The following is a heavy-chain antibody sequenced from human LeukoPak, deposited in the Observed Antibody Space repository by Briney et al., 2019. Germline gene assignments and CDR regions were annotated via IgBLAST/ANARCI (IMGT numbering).Heavy chain of an antibody. D-gene: IGHD3-10*01. J-gene: IGHJ4*02. V-gene: IGHV1-24*01. CDR1: GYTLTELS. CDR2: FDPEDGET. Sequence: ASVKVSCTVSGYTLTELSMHWVRQAPGKGLEWMGGFDPEDGETIYAQKFQGRATMTEDTSTDTAYMELSSLRSEDTAVYYCATGANRRYYYGSGSYFNFDYWGQGTLVTASS. CDR3: ATGANRRYYYGSGSYFNFDY.